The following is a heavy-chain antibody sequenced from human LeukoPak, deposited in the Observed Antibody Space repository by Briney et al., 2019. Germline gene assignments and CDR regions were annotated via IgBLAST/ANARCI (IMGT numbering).Heavy chain of an antibody. V-gene: IGHV4-39*01. Sequence: PSETLSLTCTVSGGSISSGGYYWSWIRQPPGKGLEWIGSISYSGSTYLNPSLQSRLTISVDTSRNQFSLNLSSVTAADTGVYYCAGNDFYYFDYWGQGTLVTVSS. J-gene: IGHJ4*02. D-gene: IGHD5-12*01. CDR1: GGSISSGGYY. CDR2: ISYSGST. CDR3: AGNDFYYFDY.